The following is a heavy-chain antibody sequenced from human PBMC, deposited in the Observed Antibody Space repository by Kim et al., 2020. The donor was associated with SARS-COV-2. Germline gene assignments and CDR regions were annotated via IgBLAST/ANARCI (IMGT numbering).Heavy chain of an antibody. D-gene: IGHD6-13*01. Sequence: GGSLRLSCTSSGFTFGDYAMSWFRQAPGKGLEWIGFIRSKDYGGTTEYAASVKGRFTISREDPKSIAYLQMNSLKTEDTAVYYCTRGQLGPFDYWGQGTLVTVSS. CDR1: GFTFGDYA. V-gene: IGHV3-49*03. J-gene: IGHJ4*02. CDR3: TRGQLGPFDY. CDR2: IRSKDYGGTT.